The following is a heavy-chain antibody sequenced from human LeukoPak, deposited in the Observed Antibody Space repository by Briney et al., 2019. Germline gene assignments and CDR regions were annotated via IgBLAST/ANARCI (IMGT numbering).Heavy chain of an antibody. Sequence: GGSLRLSCAASGLTFSSYWMSWVRQAPGKGLEWVANIKQDGSDKSYVDSVKGRFTISRDNAKNSLYLQVNSLRVEDTAVYYCVRGGYYFGAWGQGTLVTVSS. CDR1: GLTFSSYW. CDR3: VRGGYYFGA. J-gene: IGHJ4*02. CDR2: IKQDGSDK. D-gene: IGHD2-15*01. V-gene: IGHV3-7*01.